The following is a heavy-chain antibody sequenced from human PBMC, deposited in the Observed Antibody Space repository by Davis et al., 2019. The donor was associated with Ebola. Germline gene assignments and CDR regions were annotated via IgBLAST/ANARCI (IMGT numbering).Heavy chain of an antibody. CDR3: ARRATTGWFDP. V-gene: IGHV3-48*02. D-gene: IGHD1-1*01. Sequence: PGGSLRLSCAASGFTFTTYSMNWVRQAPGKGLEWVSYISSASSDIYYADSVKGRFTISRDNAKNLVFLQMNSLRDEDTAVYYCARRATTGWFDPWGQGTLVTVSS. CDR2: ISSASSDI. CDR1: GFTFTTYS. J-gene: IGHJ5*02.